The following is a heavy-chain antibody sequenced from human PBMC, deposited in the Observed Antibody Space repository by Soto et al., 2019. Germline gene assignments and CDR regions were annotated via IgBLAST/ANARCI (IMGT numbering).Heavy chain of an antibody. J-gene: IGHJ4*02. D-gene: IGHD1-26*01. Sequence: SETLSLTCDVSSGSITTSVLWTWVRQFPGKGLEWIGEIAHDGHTNYNPSLTGRVTMSVDLSNSQFSLKVASVTAADTAVYFCVGGRDYDYWGQGTLVTVSS. CDR3: VGGRDYDY. V-gene: IGHV4-4*02. CDR1: SGSITTSVL. CDR2: IAHDGHT.